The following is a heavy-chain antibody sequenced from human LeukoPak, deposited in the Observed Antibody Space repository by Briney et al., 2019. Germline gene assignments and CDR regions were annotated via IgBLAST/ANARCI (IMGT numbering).Heavy chain of an antibody. D-gene: IGHD1-14*01. J-gene: IGHJ6*03. CDR1: GFTFSGSA. CDR2: IRSKANSYAT. V-gene: IGHV3-73*01. Sequence: PGGSLRLSCAASGFTFSGSAMHWVRQASGKGLEWVGRIRSKANSYATAYAASVKGRFTISRDDSKNTAYLQMNSLKTEDTAVYYCTRQGITVRYYYYYYMDVWGKGTTVTVSS. CDR3: TRQGITVRYYYYYYMDV.